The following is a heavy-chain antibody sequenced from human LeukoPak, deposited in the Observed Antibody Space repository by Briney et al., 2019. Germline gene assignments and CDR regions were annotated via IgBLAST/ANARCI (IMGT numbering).Heavy chain of an antibody. D-gene: IGHD6-13*01. CDR3: AKDQKWAAAGYYFDS. CDR1: RFTFSSYG. J-gene: IGHJ4*02. Sequence: PGGSLRLSCAASRFTFSSYGMHWVRQAPGKGLEWVAIVSYDGRNKYYADSVKGRFTISRDNSKNTLYLQMSSLGADDTAVYYCAKDQKWAAAGYYFDSWGQGTLVTVSS. V-gene: IGHV3-30*18. CDR2: VSYDGRNK.